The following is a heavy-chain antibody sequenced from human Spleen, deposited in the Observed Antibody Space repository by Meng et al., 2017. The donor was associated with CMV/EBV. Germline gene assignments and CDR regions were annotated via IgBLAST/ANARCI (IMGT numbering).Heavy chain of an antibody. Sequence: CSVSGVSSSDTNYHWGWIRQPPGKGLEYIESFYTGGHTSYNPSLRSRVTVTIDMSKNQFSLELNSATAADTAVYYCARTYSSGLDYWGQGTLVTVSS. J-gene: IGHJ4*02. D-gene: IGHD6-19*01. V-gene: IGHV4-39*07. CDR3: ARTYSSGLDY. CDR1: GVSSSDTNYH. CDR2: FYTGGHT.